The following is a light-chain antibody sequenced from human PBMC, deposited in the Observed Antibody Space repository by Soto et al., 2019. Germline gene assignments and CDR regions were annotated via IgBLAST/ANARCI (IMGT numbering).Light chain of an antibody. CDR1: QSVKSNN. CDR2: AAS. CDR3: QQYRRKPYI. Sequence: EIVLTQSPGTLSLSPGEGATLSCRASQSVKSNNLACYQQKPGQTPMLLIYAASTRATGIPDRFSGSASGTAFTLTISTLEPEDFAVYYCQQYRRKPYIFGQATNLEIK. J-gene: IGKJ2*01. V-gene: IGKV3-20*01.